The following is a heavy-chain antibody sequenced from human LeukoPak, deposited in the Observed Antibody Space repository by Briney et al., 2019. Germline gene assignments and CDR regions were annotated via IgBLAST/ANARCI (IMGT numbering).Heavy chain of an antibody. CDR2: ISYDGSNK. CDR3: AKSSSSSHDAFDI. V-gene: IGHV3-30-3*02. D-gene: IGHD6-6*01. J-gene: IGHJ3*02. Sequence: PGGSLRLSWAASGFTFSTYTMHWVRQAPGKGLEWVALISYDGSNKYYADSVKGRFTISRDNSKNTLYLQMNSLRAEDTAVYYCAKSSSSSHDAFDIWGQGTMVTVSS. CDR1: GFTFSTYT.